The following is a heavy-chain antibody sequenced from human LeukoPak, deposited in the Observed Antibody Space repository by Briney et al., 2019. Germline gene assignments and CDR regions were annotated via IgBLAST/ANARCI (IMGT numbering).Heavy chain of an antibody. D-gene: IGHD6-13*01. CDR1: DGSTSSSSYY. J-gene: IGHJ6*02. CDR3: ARHPQYSSSWPYYYYYGMDV. Sequence: SETLSLTCTVSDGSTSSSSYYWGWIRQPPGKGLEWIGSIYYSGSTYYNPSLKSRVTISVDTSKNQFSLKLSSVTAADTAVYYCARHPQYSSSWPYYYYYGMDVWGQGTTVTVSS. CDR2: IYYSGST. V-gene: IGHV4-39*01.